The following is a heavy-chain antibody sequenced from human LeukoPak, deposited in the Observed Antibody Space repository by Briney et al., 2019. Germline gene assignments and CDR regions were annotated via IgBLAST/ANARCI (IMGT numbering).Heavy chain of an antibody. J-gene: IGHJ4*02. Sequence: PSETLSLTCTVSGGSISSYYWSWIRQPPGKGLEWIGEINHSGSTNYNPSLKSRVTISVDTSKNQFSLKLSSVTAADTAVYYCARAPYYDYVWGSYRTPYFDYWGQGTLVTVSS. V-gene: IGHV4-34*01. CDR2: INHSGST. CDR3: ARAPYYDYVWGSYRTPYFDY. CDR1: GGSISSYY. D-gene: IGHD3-16*02.